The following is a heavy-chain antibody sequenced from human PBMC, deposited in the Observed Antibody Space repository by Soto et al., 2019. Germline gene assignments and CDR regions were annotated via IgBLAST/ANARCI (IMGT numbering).Heavy chain of an antibody. Sequence: VQLVESGGGVVQPGRSLRLSCAASGFTFNNYGMHWVRQAPGKGLEWVALVSYDGNNQNYADSVKGRFTISKDNSKNMLYLQMNSLRVEDTAVYYCATWLGGYYFDYLGQGTLVTVSS. CDR1: GFTFNNYG. CDR3: ATWLGGYYFDY. CDR2: VSYDGNNQ. D-gene: IGHD1-26*01. V-gene: IGHV3-30*03. J-gene: IGHJ4*02.